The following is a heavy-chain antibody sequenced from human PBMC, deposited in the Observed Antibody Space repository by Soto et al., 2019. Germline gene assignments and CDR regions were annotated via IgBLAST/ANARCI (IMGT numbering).Heavy chain of an antibody. CDR1: GGTFSSYA. Sequence: ASVKVSCKASGGTFSSYAISWVRQALGQGLEWMGGIIPIFGTANYAQKFQGRVTITADESTSTAYMELSSLRSEDTAVYYCARSASVIVVVITDVEYYFDYWGQGTLVTVSS. CDR2: IIPIFGTA. J-gene: IGHJ4*02. CDR3: ARSASVIVVVITDVEYYFDY. D-gene: IGHD3-22*01. V-gene: IGHV1-69*13.